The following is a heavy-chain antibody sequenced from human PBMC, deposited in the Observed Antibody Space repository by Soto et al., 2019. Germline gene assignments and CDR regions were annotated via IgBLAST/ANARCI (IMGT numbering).Heavy chain of an antibody. Sequence: SETLSLTCTVPGGSISSYYWSWIRQPPGKGLEWIGYIYYSGSTNYNPSLKSRVTISVDTSKNQFSLKLSSVTAADTAVYYCARTEGLWFGEYYYYMDVWGKGTTVTVSS. D-gene: IGHD3-10*01. J-gene: IGHJ6*03. CDR3: ARTEGLWFGEYYYYMDV. CDR2: IYYSGST. V-gene: IGHV4-59*08. CDR1: GGSISSYY.